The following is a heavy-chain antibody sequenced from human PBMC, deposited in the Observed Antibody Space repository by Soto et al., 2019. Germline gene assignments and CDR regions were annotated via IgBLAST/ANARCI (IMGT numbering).Heavy chain of an antibody. CDR1: GFTFSDHY. D-gene: IGHD3-10*01. V-gene: IGHV3-72*01. J-gene: IGHJ4*02. CDR2: IRNKANSYTT. CDR3: ASAWFGEVNYFDY. Sequence: EVQLVESGGGLVQPGGSLRLSCAASGFTFSDHYMEWVRQAPGKGLEWVGRIRNKANSYTTEYGASVKGRFTISRDDSKNSLSLQMHSLKTEDTAVYYCASAWFGEVNYFDYLGQGTLVTV.